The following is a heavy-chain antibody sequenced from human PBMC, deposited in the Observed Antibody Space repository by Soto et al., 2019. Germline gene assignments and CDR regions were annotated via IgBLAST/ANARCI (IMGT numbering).Heavy chain of an antibody. V-gene: IGHV4-4*02. CDR1: GASISTNNW. CDR2: IYHSGNN. CDR3: ARGPSTNAYFDN. Sequence: SETLSLTCAVSGASISTNNWWTWVRQPPGKGLEWIGEIYHSGNNNYNPSLKSRVTISIDKSNNQFSLNLRSVTAADTAVYYCARGPSTNAYFDNWGQGTLVTVSS. D-gene: IGHD1-1*01. J-gene: IGHJ4*02.